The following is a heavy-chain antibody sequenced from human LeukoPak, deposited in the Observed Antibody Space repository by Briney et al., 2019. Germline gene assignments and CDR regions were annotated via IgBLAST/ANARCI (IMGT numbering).Heavy chain of an antibody. Sequence: GGSLRLSYAASGFTFSDYYMSWIRQAPGKGLEWVSYISSSGSTIYYADSVKGRFTISRDNAKNSLYLQMNSLRAEDTAMYYCAREFNSFLADCSGGQCLFMSWGQGILVTVSS. CDR3: AREFNSFLADCSGGQCLFMS. D-gene: IGHD2-15*01. J-gene: IGHJ4*02. CDR1: GFTFSDYY. CDR2: ISSSGSTI. V-gene: IGHV3-11*04.